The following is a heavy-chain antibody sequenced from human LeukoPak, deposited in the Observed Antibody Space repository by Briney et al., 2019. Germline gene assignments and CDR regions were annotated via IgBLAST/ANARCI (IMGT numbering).Heavy chain of an antibody. CDR1: GGTFSSYA. J-gene: IGHJ6*03. D-gene: IGHD6-6*01. CDR2: IIPIFGTA. V-gene: IGHV1-69*13. CDR3: ARGEQLVSDYYYMDV. Sequence: ASVKVSCKASGGTFSSYAISWVRQAPGQGLEWMGGIIPIFGTANYAQKFQGRVTITADESTSTAYMELSSLRSEDTAVYYCARGEQLVSDYYYMDVWGKGTTVTVSS.